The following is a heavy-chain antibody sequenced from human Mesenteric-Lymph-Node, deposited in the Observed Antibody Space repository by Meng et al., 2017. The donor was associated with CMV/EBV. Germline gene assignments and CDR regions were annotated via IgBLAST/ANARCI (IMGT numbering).Heavy chain of an antibody. Sequence: SVKVSCKASGGTFSSYTISWVRQAPGQGLEWMGRIIPILGIANYAQKFQGRVTITADKSTSTAYMELRSLRSDDTAVYYRARPSPATRYYCSSTSCRHYYYGMDVWGQGTTVTVSS. CDR3: ARPSPATRYYCSSTSCRHYYYGMDV. V-gene: IGHV1-69*02. CDR2: IIPILGIA. CDR1: GGTFSSYT. J-gene: IGHJ6*02. D-gene: IGHD2-2*01.